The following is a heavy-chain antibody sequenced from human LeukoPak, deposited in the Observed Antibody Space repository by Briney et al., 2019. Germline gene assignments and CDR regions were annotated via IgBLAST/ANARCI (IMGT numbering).Heavy chain of an antibody. Sequence: SVKVSCKASGGTFSSYAISWVRQAPGQGLEWMGGIIPIFGTANYARKFQGRVTITADESTSTAYMELSSLRSEDTAVYYCARAGYYGSGEEGYYYYYMDVWGKGTTVTVSS. D-gene: IGHD3-10*01. V-gene: IGHV1-69*01. J-gene: IGHJ6*03. CDR2: IIPIFGTA. CDR1: GGTFSSYA. CDR3: ARAGYYGSGEEGYYYYYMDV.